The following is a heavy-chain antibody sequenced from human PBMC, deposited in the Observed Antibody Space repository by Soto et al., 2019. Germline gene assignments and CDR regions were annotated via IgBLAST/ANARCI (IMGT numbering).Heavy chain of an antibody. CDR1: GFTFSSYG. Sequence: GGSLRLSCAASGFTFSSYGMHWVRQAPGKGLEWVAVVSYDGSNKYYADSVKGRFTISRDNSKNTLYLQMNSLRAEDTAVYYCAKDYGDNGGYWGQGTLVTVSS. J-gene: IGHJ4*02. CDR3: AKDYGDNGGY. D-gene: IGHD4-17*01. V-gene: IGHV3-30*18. CDR2: VSYDGSNK.